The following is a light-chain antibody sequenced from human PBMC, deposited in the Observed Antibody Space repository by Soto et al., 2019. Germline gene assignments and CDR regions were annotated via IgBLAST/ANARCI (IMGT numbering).Light chain of an antibody. CDR3: QKYNNWPWT. CDR1: QSVSSN. J-gene: IGKJ1*01. CDR2: GES. V-gene: IGKV3-15*01. Sequence: VMTQSPATLSLSPGDRATLSCRASQSVSSNLAWYQQKPGQAPRLLIYGESTRATGIPDRLSGSGSGTELNLTISRLQSEDFAVYYCQKYNNWPWTCGQGTKVDIK.